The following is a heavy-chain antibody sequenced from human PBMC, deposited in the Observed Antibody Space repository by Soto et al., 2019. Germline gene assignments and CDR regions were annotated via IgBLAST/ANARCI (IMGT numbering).Heavy chain of an antibody. J-gene: IGHJ4*02. CDR3: ARDRRRLGYCSGGSCSPIDY. CDR1: GYTFTSYG. V-gene: IGHV1-18*01. D-gene: IGHD2-15*01. Sequence: QVQLVQSGAEVKKPGASVKVSCKASGYTFTSYGISWVRQAPGQGLEWMGWISAYNGNTNYAQKLQGRVTMTTDTATSTAYMELRSLRYEDTAVYYCARDRRRLGYCSGGSCSPIDYWGQGTLVTVSS. CDR2: ISAYNGNT.